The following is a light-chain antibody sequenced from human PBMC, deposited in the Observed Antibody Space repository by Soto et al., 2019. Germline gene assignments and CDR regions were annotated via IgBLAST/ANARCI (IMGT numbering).Light chain of an antibody. Sequence: QSALTQPASVSGSPGQSITISCTGTSSDIGGYNYVSWYQQHPGKAPKLIIYEVSNRPSGVSNRFSGSKSGNTASLTISGLQAEDEADYYCFSYTIPNTLVFGGGTKVTVL. CDR1: SSDIGGYNY. V-gene: IGLV2-14*03. J-gene: IGLJ3*02. CDR3: FSYTIPNTLV. CDR2: EVS.